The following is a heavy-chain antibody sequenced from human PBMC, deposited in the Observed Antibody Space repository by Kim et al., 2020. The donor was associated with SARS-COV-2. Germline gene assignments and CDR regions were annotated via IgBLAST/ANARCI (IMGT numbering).Heavy chain of an antibody. J-gene: IGHJ5*02. D-gene: IGHD3-10*01. CDR2: INAGNGNT. V-gene: IGHV1-3*01. CDR3: ARGLHPPSVLLLLGWFDP. Sequence: ASVKVSCKASGYTFTSYAMHWVRQAPGQRLEWMGWINAGNGNTKYSQKFQGRVTITRDTSASTAYMELSSLRSEDTAVYYCARGLHPPSVLLLLGWFDPWGQGTLVTVSS. CDR1: GYTFTSYA.